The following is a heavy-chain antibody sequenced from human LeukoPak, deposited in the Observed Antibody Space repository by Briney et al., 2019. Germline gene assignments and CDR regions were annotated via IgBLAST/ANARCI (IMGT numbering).Heavy chain of an antibody. CDR3: TRGGAGYPFDY. Sequence: GRSLRLSCAASGFTFSSYGMHWVRQAPGKGLEWVSTIYSDGYTYYAGSVKGRFTISRDNSKKTLYLQMNSLRAEDTAVYYCTRGGAGYPFDYWGQGTLVTVSS. J-gene: IGHJ4*02. V-gene: IGHV3-53*01. CDR2: IYSDGYT. D-gene: IGHD1-26*01. CDR1: GFTFSSYG.